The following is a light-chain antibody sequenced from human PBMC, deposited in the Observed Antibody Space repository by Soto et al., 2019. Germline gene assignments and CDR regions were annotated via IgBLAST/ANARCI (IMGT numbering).Light chain of an antibody. CDR3: QKYNSAHFT. CDR1: QGISNY. CDR2: AAS. Sequence: DIQLTQSPSSLSASVGDRVTITCRASQGISNYLAWYQQKPGKVPKLLIYAASTLHSGVPSRFSGSGSGTGFTLAISRLQPEDVATYYCQKYNSAHFTYGPGTKVDSK. J-gene: IGKJ3*01. V-gene: IGKV1-27*01.